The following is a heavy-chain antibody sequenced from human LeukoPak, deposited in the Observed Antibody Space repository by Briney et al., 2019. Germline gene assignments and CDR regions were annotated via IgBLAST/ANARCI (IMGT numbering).Heavy chain of an antibody. J-gene: IGHJ4*02. CDR2: INPNSGGT. CDR3: ARDVGGDHDY. CDR1: GYTFTGYY. Sequence: ASVKVSCKASGYTFTGYYMHWVRQAPGQGVECMGWINPNSGGTNYAQKFQGRVTMTRDTSISTAYMELSSLRSDDAAVYYCARDVGGDHDYWDQGTLVTVSS. D-gene: IGHD2-21*01. V-gene: IGHV1-2*02.